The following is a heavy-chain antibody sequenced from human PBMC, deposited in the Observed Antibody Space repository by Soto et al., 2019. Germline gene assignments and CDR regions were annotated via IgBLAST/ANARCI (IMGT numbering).Heavy chain of an antibody. Sequence: SETLSLTCAVYGGSFSGYYWSWIRQPPGKGLEWIGEINHSGSTNYNPSLKSRVTISVDTSKNQFSLELSSVTAADTAVYYCAKANSGWYVYWGQGTLVTVSS. V-gene: IGHV4-34*01. D-gene: IGHD6-19*01. CDR3: AKANSGWYVY. CDR2: INHSGST. CDR1: GGSFSGYY. J-gene: IGHJ4*02.